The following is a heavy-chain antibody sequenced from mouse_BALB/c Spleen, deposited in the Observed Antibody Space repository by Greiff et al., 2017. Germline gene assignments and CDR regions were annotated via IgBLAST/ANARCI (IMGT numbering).Heavy chain of an antibody. Sequence: QVQLQQPGAELVKPGASVKLSCKASGYTFTSYWMHWVKQRPGQGLEWIGEINPSNGRTNYNEKFKSKATLTVDKSSSTAYMQLSSLTSEDSAVYYCARYYNGSSSFDYWGQGTTLTVSS. CDR1: GYTFTSYW. D-gene: IGHD1-1*01. CDR3: ARYYNGSSSFDY. V-gene: IGHV1S81*02. CDR2: INPSNGRT. J-gene: IGHJ2*01.